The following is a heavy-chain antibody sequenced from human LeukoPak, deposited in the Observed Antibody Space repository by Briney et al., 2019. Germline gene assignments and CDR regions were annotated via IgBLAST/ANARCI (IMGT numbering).Heavy chain of an antibody. CDR3: ARSPPLWYQLLWIFDY. V-gene: IGHV1-18*01. Sequence: GASVKVSCKASGYTFTSYGISWVRQAPGQGLEWMGWISAYNGNTNYAQKLQGRVTMTTDTSTSTAYMELRSLRSDDTAVYYCARSPPLWYQLLWIFDYWGQGTLVTVSS. D-gene: IGHD2-2*01. CDR1: GYTFTSYG. CDR2: ISAYNGNT. J-gene: IGHJ4*02.